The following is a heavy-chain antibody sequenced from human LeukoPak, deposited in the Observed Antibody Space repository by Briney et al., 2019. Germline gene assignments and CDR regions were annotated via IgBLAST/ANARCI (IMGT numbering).Heavy chain of an antibody. J-gene: IGHJ5*02. CDR3: AKEPPQYYDFWSGFWFDP. V-gene: IGHV3-30*02. D-gene: IGHD3-3*01. CDR2: IRYDGSNK. Sequence: QPGGSLRLSCAASGFTFSSYGMHWVRQAPGKGLEWVAFIRYDGSNKYYAESVKGRFTISRDNSKNTLYLQMNSLRAEDTAVYYCAKEPPQYYDFWSGFWFDPWGQGTLVTVSS. CDR1: GFTFSSYG.